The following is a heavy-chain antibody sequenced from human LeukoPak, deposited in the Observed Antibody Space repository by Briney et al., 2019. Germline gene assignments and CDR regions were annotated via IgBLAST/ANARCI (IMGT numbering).Heavy chain of an antibody. J-gene: IGHJ6*03. CDR2: IYWDDDK. Sequence: ESGPTLVKPTQTLTLTCTFSGFSLSTSGVGVGWIRQPPGKALEWLALIYWDDDKRYSPSLKSRLTITKDTSKNQVVLTMTNMDPVDTATYYCAHSRCSSSWWSYYYMDVWGKGTTVTVSS. D-gene: IGHD6-13*01. V-gene: IGHV2-5*02. CDR1: GFSLSTSGVG. CDR3: AHSRCSSSWWSYYYMDV.